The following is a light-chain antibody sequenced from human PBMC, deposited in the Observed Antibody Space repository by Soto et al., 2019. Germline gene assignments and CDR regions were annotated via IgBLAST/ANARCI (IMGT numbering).Light chain of an antibody. CDR1: RFNIGSQV. CDR2: NNN. CDR3: ATWDDKLDGPV. V-gene: IGLV1-44*01. J-gene: IGLJ3*02. Sequence: QLVLTQPPSASGAPGQRVXXSCSGSRFNIGSQVVQWFQHIAGTAPKPLMQNNNERPSGVPDRFSGSKSGTSASLAISGLQSEDEGDYYCATWDDKLDGPVFGGGTKLTVL.